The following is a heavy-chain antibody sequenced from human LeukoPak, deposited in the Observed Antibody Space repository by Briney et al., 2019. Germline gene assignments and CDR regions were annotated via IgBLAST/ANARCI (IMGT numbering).Heavy chain of an antibody. D-gene: IGHD2-15*01. V-gene: IGHV1-18*01. CDR1: GYTFTSYG. CDR3: ARTPYYSGGSCYHYYGMDV. Sequence: ASVKVSCKASGYTFTSYGISWVRQAPGQGLEWMGWISAYNGNTNYAQKLQGRVTMTTDTSTSTAYMELRSLRSDDTAVYYCARTPYYSGGSCYHYYGMDVWGQGTTVTVSS. J-gene: IGHJ6*02. CDR2: ISAYNGNT.